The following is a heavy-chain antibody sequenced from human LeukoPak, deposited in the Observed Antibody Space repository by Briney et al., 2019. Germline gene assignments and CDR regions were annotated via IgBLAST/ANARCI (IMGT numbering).Heavy chain of an antibody. D-gene: IGHD3-10*01. CDR3: ARMGSYYTQAYYMDV. J-gene: IGHJ6*03. Sequence: SETLSLTCTVSGGSISSYYWSWIRQPPGKGLEWIGYIYYSGSTNYNPSLKSRVTISVDTSKNQFSLKLSSVTTADTAVYYCARMGSYYTQAYYMDVWGKGTTVTVSS. CDR2: IYYSGST. CDR1: GGSISSYY. V-gene: IGHV4-59*01.